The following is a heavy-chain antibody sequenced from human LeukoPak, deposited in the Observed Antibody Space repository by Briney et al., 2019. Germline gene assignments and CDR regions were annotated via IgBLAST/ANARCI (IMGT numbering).Heavy chain of an antibody. J-gene: IGHJ3*02. Sequence: GGSLRLSCAASGFTFSNAWMNWVRQAPGKGLEWVGRIKSKTDGGTTDYAAPVKGRFTISRDDSKNTLYLQMNSLKTEDTAVYYCSRLGYCSSTRSYCALDIWGQGTMVTVSS. V-gene: IGHV3-15*07. D-gene: IGHD2-2*01. CDR2: IKSKTDGGTT. CDR1: GFTFSNAW. CDR3: SRLGYCSSTRSYCALDI.